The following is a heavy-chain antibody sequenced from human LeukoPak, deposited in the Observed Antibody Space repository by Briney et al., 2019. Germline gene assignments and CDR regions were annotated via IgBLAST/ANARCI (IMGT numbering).Heavy chain of an antibody. CDR3: ARASGLYYYYYMDV. J-gene: IGHJ6*03. D-gene: IGHD6-19*01. V-gene: IGHV3-23*01. CDR2: ISGSGGST. Sequence: GGSLTLSCAPSGFTFSSYAMSWVRHAPGKGLEWVSAISGSGGSTYYADSVKGRFTISRDNSKNTLYLQMNSLRPEDTAVYYCARASGLYYYYYMDVWGKGTTVTVSS. CDR1: GFTFSSYA.